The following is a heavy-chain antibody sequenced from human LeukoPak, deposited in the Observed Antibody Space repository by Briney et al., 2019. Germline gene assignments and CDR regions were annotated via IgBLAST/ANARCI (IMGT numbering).Heavy chain of an antibody. J-gene: IGHJ1*01. D-gene: IGHD1-26*01. V-gene: IGHV3-20*04. CDR2: INWNGGST. CDR3: ARDRYRGSYTEYFQH. Sequence: GGSLRLSCAASGFTFDDYGMSWVRQAPGKGLEWVSGINWNGGSTGYADSVKGRFTISRDNAKNSLYLQMNSLRAEDTALYYCARDRYRGSYTEYFQHWGQGTLVTVSS. CDR1: GFTFDDYG.